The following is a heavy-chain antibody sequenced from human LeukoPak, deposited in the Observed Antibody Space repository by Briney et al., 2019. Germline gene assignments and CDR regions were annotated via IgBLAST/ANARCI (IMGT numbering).Heavy chain of an antibody. J-gene: IGHJ4*02. CDR2: IKQDGSEK. D-gene: IGHD2-2*01. V-gene: IGHV3-7*01. CDR1: GFTSSSYW. CDR3: ARVRAAALDY. Sequence: GGSLRLSCAAYGFTSSSYWMSWVRQAPGKGLEWVANIKQDGSEKYYVDSVKGRFTISRDNAKNSLYLQMNSLRAEDTAVYYCARVRAAALDYWGQGTLVTVSS.